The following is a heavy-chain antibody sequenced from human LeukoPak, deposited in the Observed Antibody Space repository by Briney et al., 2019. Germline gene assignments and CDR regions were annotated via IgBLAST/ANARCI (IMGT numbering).Heavy chain of an antibody. D-gene: IGHD5-12*01. Sequence: PSETLSLTCAVHGGSFSGYYWSWIRQPPGKGLEWIGEINHSGSTNYNPSLKSRVTISVDTSKNQFSLKLSSVTAADTAVYYCARSSYKWLRPVYFDYWGQGTLVTVSS. CDR2: INHSGST. V-gene: IGHV4-34*01. CDR1: GGSFSGYY. J-gene: IGHJ4*02. CDR3: ARSSYKWLRPVYFDY.